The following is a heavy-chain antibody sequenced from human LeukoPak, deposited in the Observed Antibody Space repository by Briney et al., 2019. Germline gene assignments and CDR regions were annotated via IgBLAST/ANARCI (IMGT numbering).Heavy chain of an antibody. V-gene: IGHV3-74*01. CDR3: ARGKYDFWSGYYPYYYYYGMDV. CDR1: GFTFSSYW. D-gene: IGHD3-3*01. CDR2: INSDGSST. J-gene: IGHJ6*02. Sequence: AGGSLRLSCAASGFTFSSYWMHWVRQAPGKGLVWVSRINSDGSSTSYADSVKGRFTISRDNAKNTLYLQMNSLRAEDTAVYYCARGKYDFWSGYYPYYYYYGMDVWGQGTTVTVSS.